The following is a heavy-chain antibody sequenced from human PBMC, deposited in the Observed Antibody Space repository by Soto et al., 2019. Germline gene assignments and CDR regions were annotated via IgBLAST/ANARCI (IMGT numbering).Heavy chain of an antibody. D-gene: IGHD3-10*01. CDR3: ARDLGYYGSGSYYNAFDP. V-gene: IGHV1-69*13. CDR1: GGTFSSYA. Sequence: SVKVSCKASGGTFSSYAISWVRQAPGQGLEWMGGIIPIFGTANYAQKFQGRVTITADESTSTAYMELSSLRSEDTAVYYCARDLGYYGSGSYYNAFDPWGQGTLVTVSS. J-gene: IGHJ5*02. CDR2: IIPIFGTA.